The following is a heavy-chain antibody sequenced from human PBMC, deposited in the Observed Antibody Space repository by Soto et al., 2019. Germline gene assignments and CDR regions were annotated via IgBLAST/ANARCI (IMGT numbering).Heavy chain of an antibody. CDR2: ISSSGSTI. CDR3: VRYCSTTLCNGVATRTFDY. D-gene: IGHD2-2*01. Sequence: PGGSLRLSCAASGFTFSDYYMSWIRQAPGKGLEWVSYISSSGSTIYYADSVKGRFTISRGNTRNSLYLQMNSLRDEDTALYYCVRYCSTTLCNGVATRTFDYWGQGTLVTTSS. CDR1: GFTFSDYY. V-gene: IGHV3-11*04. J-gene: IGHJ4*02.